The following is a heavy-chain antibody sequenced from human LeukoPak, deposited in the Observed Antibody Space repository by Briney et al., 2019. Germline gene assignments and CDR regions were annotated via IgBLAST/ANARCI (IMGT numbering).Heavy chain of an antibody. Sequence: GGSLRLSCAASGFSFDDYAMHWVRQAPGKGLEWVAVISGSGGSPHYADSIKGRFTVSRDNSKNTLYLQMNSLRAEDTAVYYCAKGHTIWGQGTLVTVSS. J-gene: IGHJ4*02. V-gene: IGHV3-23*01. D-gene: IGHD3-3*01. CDR1: GFSFDDYA. CDR2: ISGSGGSP. CDR3: AKGHTI.